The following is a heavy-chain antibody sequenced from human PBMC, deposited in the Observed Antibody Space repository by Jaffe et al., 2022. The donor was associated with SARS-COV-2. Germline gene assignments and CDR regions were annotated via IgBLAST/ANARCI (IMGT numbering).Heavy chain of an antibody. CDR3: ASGGTQWSPTPGGAFDI. D-gene: IGHD3-16*01. V-gene: IGHV3-7*01. CDR1: GFTFSSYW. J-gene: IGHJ3*02. Sequence: EVQLVESGGGLVQPGGSLRLSCAASGFTFSSYWMSWVRQAPGKGLEWVANIKQDGSEKYYVDSVKGRFTISRDNAKNSLYLQMNSLRAEDTAVYYCASGGTQWSPTPGGAFDIWGQGTMVTVSS. CDR2: IKQDGSEK.